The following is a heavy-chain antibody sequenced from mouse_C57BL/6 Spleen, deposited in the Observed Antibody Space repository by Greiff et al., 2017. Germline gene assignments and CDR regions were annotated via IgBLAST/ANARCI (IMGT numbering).Heavy chain of an antibody. CDR3: AGYYGSSYYWYFDV. CDR2: IYPGSGST. D-gene: IGHD1-1*01. J-gene: IGHJ1*03. Sequence: VQLQQPGAELVKPGASVKMSCKASGYTFTSYWITWVKQRPGQGLEWIGDIYPGSGSTNYNEKFKSKATLTVDTSSSTAYMQLSSLTSEDSAVYYCAGYYGSSYYWYFDVWGTGTTVTVSS. V-gene: IGHV1-55*01. CDR1: GYTFTSYW.